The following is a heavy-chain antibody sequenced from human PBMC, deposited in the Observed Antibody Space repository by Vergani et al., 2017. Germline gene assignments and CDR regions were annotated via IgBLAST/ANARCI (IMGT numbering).Heavy chain of an antibody. CDR1: GFTFSSYG. Sequence: QVQLVESGGGVVQPGRSLRLSCAASGFTFSSYGMNWVRQAPGKGLEWVAVISYDGSNKYYADSVKGRFTISRDNSKNTLYLQMNSLRAEDTAVYYCAKDRRITMVRGAMDVWGKXP. CDR3: AKDRRITMVRGAMDV. J-gene: IGHJ6*03. CDR2: ISYDGSNK. V-gene: IGHV3-30*18. D-gene: IGHD3-10*01.